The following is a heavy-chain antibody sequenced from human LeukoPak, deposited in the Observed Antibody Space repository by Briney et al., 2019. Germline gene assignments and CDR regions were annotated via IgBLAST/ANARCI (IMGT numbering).Heavy chain of an antibody. D-gene: IGHD3-22*01. CDR1: GYTFTGYY. Sequence: ASVKVSCKASGYTFTGYYMHWVRQAPGKGLEWMGGFDPEDGETIYAQKFQGRVTMTEDTSTDTTYMELSSLGSEDTAVYYCATDRPYDSSGYSLWGQGTLVTVSS. CDR3: ATDRPYDSSGYSL. CDR2: FDPEDGET. J-gene: IGHJ4*02. V-gene: IGHV1-24*01.